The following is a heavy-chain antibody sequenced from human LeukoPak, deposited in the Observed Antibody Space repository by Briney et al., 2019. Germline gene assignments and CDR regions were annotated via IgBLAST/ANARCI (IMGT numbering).Heavy chain of an antibody. Sequence: SVKVSCKASGGTFSSYAISWVRQVPGQGLEWMGGIIPIFGTANYAQKFQGRVTITADESTSTAYMELSSLRSEDTAVYYCARDLGYCTNGVCYPRHFDYWGQGTLVTVSS. CDR3: ARDLGYCTNGVCYPRHFDY. V-gene: IGHV1-69*13. CDR1: GGTFSSYA. J-gene: IGHJ4*02. CDR2: IIPIFGTA. D-gene: IGHD2-8*01.